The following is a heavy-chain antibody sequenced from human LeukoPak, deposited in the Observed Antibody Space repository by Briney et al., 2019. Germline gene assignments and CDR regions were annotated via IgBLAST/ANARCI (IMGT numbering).Heavy chain of an antibody. J-gene: IGHJ4*02. CDR3: ARGSAWYYYDSSGYLPSYYFDY. Sequence: PSETLSLTCTVSGGSISSSSYYWGWIRQPPGKGLEWIGEINHSGSTNYNPSLKSRVTISVDTSKNQFSLKLSSVTAADTAVYYCARGSAWYYYDSSGYLPSYYFDYWGQGTLVTVSS. D-gene: IGHD3-22*01. V-gene: IGHV4-39*07. CDR1: GGSISSSSYY. CDR2: INHSGST.